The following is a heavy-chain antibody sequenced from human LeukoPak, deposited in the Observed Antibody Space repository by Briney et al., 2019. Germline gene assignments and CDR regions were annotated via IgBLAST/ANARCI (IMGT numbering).Heavy chain of an antibody. CDR2: IYYSGST. V-gene: IGHV4-59*12. D-gene: IGHD6-13*01. Sequence: PSETLSLTCTVSGGSISSYYWSWIRQPPGKGLEWIGYIYYSGSTYYNPSLKSRVTISVDTSKNQFSLKLSSVTAADTAVYYCASGSGAAGTQSPSDYWGQGTLVTVSS. J-gene: IGHJ4*02. CDR1: GGSISSYY. CDR3: ASGSGAAGTQSPSDY.